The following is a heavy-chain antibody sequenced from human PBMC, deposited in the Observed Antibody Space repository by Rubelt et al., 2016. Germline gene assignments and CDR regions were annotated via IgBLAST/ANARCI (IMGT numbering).Heavy chain of an antibody. J-gene: IGHJ4*02. V-gene: IGHV3-23*01. D-gene: IGHD3-3*01. Sequence: EVQLLESGGGLVQPGGSLRLSGVASGFTFSSNAMSWVRQAPGKGLEWVSAISGSGGSTYYEDSVKGRFTISRDNSKNTLYLQMNSLRAEDMAVYYCAKDALRREGDYWGQGTLVTVSS. CDR1: GFTFSSNA. CDR3: AKDALRREGDY. CDR2: ISGSGGST.